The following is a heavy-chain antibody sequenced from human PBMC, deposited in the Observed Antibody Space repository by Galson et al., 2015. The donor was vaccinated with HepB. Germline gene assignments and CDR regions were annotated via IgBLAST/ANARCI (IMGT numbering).Heavy chain of an antibody. CDR3: ARLGLRGHFDY. J-gene: IGHJ4*02. CDR2: IYYSGST. Sequence: LSLTCTVSGGSISSSSYYWGWIRQPPGKGLEWIGSIYYSGSTYYNPSLKSRVTISVDTSKNQFSLKLSSVTAADTAVYYCARLGLRGHFDYWGQGTLVTVSS. V-gene: IGHV4-39*01. CDR1: GGSISSSSYY. D-gene: IGHD3-16*01.